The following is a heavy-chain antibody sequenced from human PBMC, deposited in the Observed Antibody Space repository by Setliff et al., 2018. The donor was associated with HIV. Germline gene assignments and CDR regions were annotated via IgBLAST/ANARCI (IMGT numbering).Heavy chain of an antibody. D-gene: IGHD6-19*01. CDR1: GYSINSGFS. Sequence: SETLSLTCAASGYSINSGFSRAWIRQPPGQGPQWIGSIYQSGSIYYNPSLQSRVTISVDPSKNQFSLSLFSVTAADTAVYYCARPRRVRSRAWYWFDIWGQGTLVTVSS. V-gene: IGHV4-38-2*01. J-gene: IGHJ5*02. CDR3: ARPRRVRSRAWYWFDI. CDR2: IYQSGSI.